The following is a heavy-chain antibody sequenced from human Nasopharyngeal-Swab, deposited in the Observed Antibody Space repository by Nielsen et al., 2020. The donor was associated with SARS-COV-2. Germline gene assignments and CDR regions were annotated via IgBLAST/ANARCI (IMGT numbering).Heavy chain of an antibody. J-gene: IGHJ5*02. V-gene: IGHV4-59*01. D-gene: IGHD3-9*01. CDR3: ARGDFDWLFNNWFDP. Sequence: SETLSLICTVSGGSISSYYWSWIRQPPGKGLEWIGYIYYSGSTNYNPSLKSRVTISVDTSKNQFSLKLSSVTAADTAVYYCARGDFDWLFNNWFDPWGQGTLVTVSS. CDR2: IYYSGST. CDR1: GGSISSYY.